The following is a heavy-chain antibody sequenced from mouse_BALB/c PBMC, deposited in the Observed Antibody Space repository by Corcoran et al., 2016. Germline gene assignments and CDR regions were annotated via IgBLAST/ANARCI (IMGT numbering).Heavy chain of an antibody. J-gene: IGHJ1*01. CDR3: ALTGPHWYFDV. CDR1: GFNIKDTY. D-gene: IGHD4-1*01. CDR2: IDPANGNT. V-gene: IGHV14-3*02. Sequence: EVQLQQSGAELVKPGAPVKLSCTASGFNIKDTYMHWVKQRPEQGLEWIGRIDPANGNTKYDPKFQGKATITADTSSNTAYLQLSSLTSEDTAVYYCALTGPHWYFDVWGAGTTVTVSS.